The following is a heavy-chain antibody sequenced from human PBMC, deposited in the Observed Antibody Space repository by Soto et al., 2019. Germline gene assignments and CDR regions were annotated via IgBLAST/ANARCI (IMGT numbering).Heavy chain of an antibody. V-gene: IGHV3-30-3*01. Sequence: GGSLRLSCAASGFTFSSYAMHWVRQAPGKGLEWVAGISYDGSNKYYVDSVKGRFTISRDNAKNTLYLQMNSLRAEDTAVYYCAREGGAMAHGGYYYYGMDVWGQGTTVTVSS. CDR3: AREGGAMAHGGYYYYGMDV. CDR2: ISYDGSNK. CDR1: GFTFSSYA. D-gene: IGHD3-16*01. J-gene: IGHJ6*02.